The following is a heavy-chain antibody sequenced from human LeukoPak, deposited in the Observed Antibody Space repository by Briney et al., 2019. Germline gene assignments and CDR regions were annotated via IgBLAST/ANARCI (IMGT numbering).Heavy chain of an antibody. Sequence: SETLSLTCAVYGGPFSRYYWSWIRQSPGKGLEWIAEIDHRGDTNYNPSVKSRVTISVDTSKNQFSLKVRSLSAADTAVYYCARGATISDTGYFDFWGRGTPVTVST. V-gene: IGHV4-34*01. J-gene: IGHJ4*03. CDR1: GGPFSRYY. CDR2: IDHRGDT. D-gene: IGHD5-24*01. CDR3: ARGATISDTGYFDF.